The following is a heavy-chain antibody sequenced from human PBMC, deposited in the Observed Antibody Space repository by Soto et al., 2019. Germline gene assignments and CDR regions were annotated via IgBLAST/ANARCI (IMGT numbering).Heavy chain of an antibody. Sequence: EVQLVESGGGLVQPGGSLRLSCAASGFTFSSYWMHWVRQAPGKGLVWVSRINSDGSSTSYADSVKGRFTISRDNAKNTLYLQMNSLRAEDTAVYYCARGMGRRGYSYGYEGGWSDAFDIWGQGTMVTVSS. D-gene: IGHD5-18*01. CDR3: ARGMGRRGYSYGYEGGWSDAFDI. CDR1: GFTFSSYW. J-gene: IGHJ3*02. CDR2: INSDGSST. V-gene: IGHV3-74*01.